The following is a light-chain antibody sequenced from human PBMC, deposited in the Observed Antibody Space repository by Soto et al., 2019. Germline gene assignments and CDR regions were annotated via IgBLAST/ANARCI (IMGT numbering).Light chain of an antibody. V-gene: IGKV3-20*01. Sequence: EIVLTQSPGTLSLSPGERATLSCRASQSVSSSYLAWYQQKPGQAPRLLIYGASSRATVIPDRFSGSGSGTDFTLTISRLEPEDFAVYYCQQPGTFGQGTKVEIK. CDR2: GAS. J-gene: IGKJ1*01. CDR3: QQPGT. CDR1: QSVSSSY.